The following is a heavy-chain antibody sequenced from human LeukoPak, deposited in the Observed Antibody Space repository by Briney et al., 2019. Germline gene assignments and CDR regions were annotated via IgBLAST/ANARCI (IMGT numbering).Heavy chain of an antibody. D-gene: IGHD3-16*01. CDR3: AKELMRGLYRPLDF. J-gene: IGHJ4*02. Sequence: PGRSLRLSCAASGFTFRDYSTHWVRQAPGKGLDWLATLSSDGIKTNYADSVKGRFTISRDISKNTLFLHMNSLRTEDTALYYCAKELMRGLYRPLDFWGQGTLVTVSS. CDR2: LSSDGIKT. CDR1: GFTFRDYS. V-gene: IGHV3-30*18.